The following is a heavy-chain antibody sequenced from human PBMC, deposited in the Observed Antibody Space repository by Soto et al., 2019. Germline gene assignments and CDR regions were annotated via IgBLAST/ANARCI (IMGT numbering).Heavy chain of an antibody. CDR1: GFTFSDYY. CDR2: ISSSSSYT. CDR3: ARDSDWGYYYYGMDV. D-gene: IGHD7-27*01. J-gene: IGHJ6*02. Sequence: KPGGSVRLSCAASGFTFSDYYMSWIRQAPGKGLEWVSYISSSSSYTNYADSVKGRFTISRDNAKNSLYLQMNSLRAEDTAVYYCARDSDWGYYYYGMDVWGQGTTVTVSS. V-gene: IGHV3-11*06.